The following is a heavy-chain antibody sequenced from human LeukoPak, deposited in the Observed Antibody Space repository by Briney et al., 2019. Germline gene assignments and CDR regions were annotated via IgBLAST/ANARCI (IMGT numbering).Heavy chain of an antibody. CDR3: ARAPPSSSWYLPASYYYYMDV. V-gene: IGHV4-59*01. D-gene: IGHD6-13*01. CDR1: GGSISSYY. Sequence: SETLSLTCTVSGGSISSYYWSWIRQPPGKGLEWIGYIYYSGSTNYNPSLKSRVTISADTSKNQFSLKLSSVTAADTAVYYCARAPPSSSWYLPASYYYYMDVWGKGTTVTVSS. CDR2: IYYSGST. J-gene: IGHJ6*03.